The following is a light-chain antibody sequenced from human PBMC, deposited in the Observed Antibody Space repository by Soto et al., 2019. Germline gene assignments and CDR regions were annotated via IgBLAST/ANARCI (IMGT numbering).Light chain of an antibody. Sequence: QSVLTQPASVSGSPGQSITISCTGTSSDVGGYNYVSWYQQHPGKAPKLMIYAVTDRPSGVSSRFSGSKSGTAASLTISGLQTEDEADYFCFSFTTDWTHVFGTGTKVTVL. CDR2: AVT. J-gene: IGLJ1*01. CDR3: FSFTTDWTHV. CDR1: SSDVGGYNY. V-gene: IGLV2-14*01.